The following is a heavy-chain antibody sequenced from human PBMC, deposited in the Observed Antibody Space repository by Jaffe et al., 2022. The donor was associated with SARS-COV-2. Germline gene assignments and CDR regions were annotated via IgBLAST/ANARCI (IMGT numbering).Heavy chain of an antibody. CDR2: ISSSSSYI. CDR1: GFTFSSYS. V-gene: IGHV3-21*01. J-gene: IGHJ6*02. Sequence: EVQLVESGGGLVKPGGSLRLSCAASGFTFSSYSMNWVRQAPGKGLEWVSSISSSSSYIYYADSVKGRFTISRDNAKNSLYLQMNSLRAEDTAVYYCARAPHKAGYYYYYGMDVWGQGTTVTVSS. CDR3: ARAPHKAGYYYYYGMDV. D-gene: IGHD6-19*01.